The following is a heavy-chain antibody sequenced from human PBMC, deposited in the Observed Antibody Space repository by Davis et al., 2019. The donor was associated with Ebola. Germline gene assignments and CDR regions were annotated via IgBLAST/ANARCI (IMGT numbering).Heavy chain of an antibody. CDR1: AVSLSSHY. D-gene: IGHD6-6*01. CDR3: ATNTSSSAGFDS. Sequence: PSETLSLTCAVSAVSLSSHYWTWIRQTPGKGLEWVGQIYYSGSTNYNPSLKSRLTISVDTSKNHFSLRLASVTAADTAVYYCATNTSSSAGFDSWGQGTLVTVSS. V-gene: IGHV4-59*11. CDR2: IYYSGST. J-gene: IGHJ4*02.